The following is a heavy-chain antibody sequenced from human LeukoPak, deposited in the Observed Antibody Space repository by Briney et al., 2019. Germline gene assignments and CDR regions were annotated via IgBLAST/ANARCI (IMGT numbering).Heavy chain of an antibody. CDR3: ARQEEGNFDY. V-gene: IGHV4-39*01. Sequence: SETLSLTCTVSGGSLSSSSYYWGWIRQPPGKGLEWIGSIYYSGSTYYNPSLKSRVTISVDTSKNQFSLKLSSVTAADTAVYYCARQEEGNFDYWGQGTLVTVSS. J-gene: IGHJ4*02. CDR2: IYYSGST. CDR1: GGSLSSSSYY.